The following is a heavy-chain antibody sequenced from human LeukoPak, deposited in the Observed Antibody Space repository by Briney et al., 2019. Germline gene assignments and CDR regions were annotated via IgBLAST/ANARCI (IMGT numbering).Heavy chain of an antibody. J-gene: IGHJ4*02. D-gene: IGHD3-22*01. CDR3: ASYDSSGYHQYFAY. V-gene: IGHV3-23*01. Sequence: GGSLRLSCAASGFTFRSYAMSWVRQAPGKGLEWVSAISGSGGSTYYADSVKGRFTISRDNSKNTLYLQMNSLRAEDTAVYYCASYDSSGYHQYFAYWGQGTLVTVSS. CDR1: GFTFRSYA. CDR2: ISGSGGST.